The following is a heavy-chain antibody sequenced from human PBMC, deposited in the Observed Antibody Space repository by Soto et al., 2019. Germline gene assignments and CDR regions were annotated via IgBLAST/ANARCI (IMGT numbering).Heavy chain of an antibody. Sequence: QVQLVQSGAEVKKPGSSVKVSCKASGGTFSSYAISWVRQAPGQGLEWMGGIIPIFGTANYAQKFQGRVRITADETTSPADRELSSLGCEDRGVYCCASGGGAGIVVVESFDYCGQGTLVTVSS. V-gene: IGHV1-69*01. D-gene: IGHD2-15*01. CDR2: IIPIFGTA. J-gene: IGHJ4*02. CDR3: ASGGGAGIVVVESFDY. CDR1: GGTFSSYA.